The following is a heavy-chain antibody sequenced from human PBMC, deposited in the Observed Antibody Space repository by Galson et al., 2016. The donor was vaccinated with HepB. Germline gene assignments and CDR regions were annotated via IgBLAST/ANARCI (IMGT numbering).Heavy chain of an antibody. Sequence: SLRLSCAASGFTFDTYAMHWVRQAPGKGLEWVSGISWNSGSVGYADSVKGRFTMSRDNATKSLYLQMNSLRPEDTALYYCTKDSLIYSSSWYSFHYWGQGTLVTVSS. CDR2: ISWNSGSV. D-gene: IGHD6-13*01. CDR1: GFTFDTYA. J-gene: IGHJ4*02. V-gene: IGHV3-9*01. CDR3: TKDSLIYSSSWYSFHY.